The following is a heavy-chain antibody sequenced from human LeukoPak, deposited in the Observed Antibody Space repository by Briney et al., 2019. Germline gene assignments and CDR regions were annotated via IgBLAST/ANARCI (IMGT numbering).Heavy chain of an antibody. D-gene: IGHD3-9*01. CDR2: ISGSGTNT. Sequence: GGSLRLSCAASGFTFSSYAMSWVRQAPGKGLEWVSVISGSGTNTYYADSVKGRFTISRDNSKNTLYLQMNSLRAEDTAVYYCARDRVYYDILTGYYTRYYFDYWGQGTLVTVSS. V-gene: IGHV3-23*01. CDR3: ARDRVYYDILTGYYTRYYFDY. CDR1: GFTFSSYA. J-gene: IGHJ4*02.